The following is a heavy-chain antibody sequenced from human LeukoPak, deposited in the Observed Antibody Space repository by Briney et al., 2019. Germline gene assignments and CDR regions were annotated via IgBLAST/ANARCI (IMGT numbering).Heavy chain of an antibody. CDR2: IIPIFGTA. V-gene: IGHV1-69*06. J-gene: IGHJ4*02. Sequence: SVKVSCKASGGTFSSYAISWVRQAPGQGLEWMGGIIPIFGTANYAQKFQGRVTITADTSTTTAYMELSSLRSEDTAVYYCARLPYYDILTGYYSPFDYWGQGTLVTVSS. D-gene: IGHD3-9*01. CDR1: GGTFSSYA. CDR3: ARLPYYDILTGYYSPFDY.